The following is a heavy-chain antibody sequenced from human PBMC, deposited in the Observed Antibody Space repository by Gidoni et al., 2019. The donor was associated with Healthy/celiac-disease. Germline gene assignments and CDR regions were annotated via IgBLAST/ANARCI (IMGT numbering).Heavy chain of an antibody. CDR3: AKVVPPSHGMDV. Sequence: EVQLLESGGGLVQPGGSLRLAWAASGFTFSSYAMSWVRQAPGKGLEWVSAISGSGGSTYYADSVKGRFTISRDNSKNTLYLQMNSLRAEDTAVYYCAKVVPPSHGMDVWGQGTTVTVSS. V-gene: IGHV3-23*01. CDR1: GFTFSSYA. CDR2: ISGSGGST. J-gene: IGHJ6*02.